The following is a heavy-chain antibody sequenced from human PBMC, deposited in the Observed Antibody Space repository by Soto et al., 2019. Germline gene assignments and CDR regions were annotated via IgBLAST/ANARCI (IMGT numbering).Heavy chain of an antibody. J-gene: IGHJ4*02. CDR2: ISGYKGNT. CDR3: ARVDYYDSSGYYGY. D-gene: IGHD3-22*01. Sequence: QVQLVQSGAEVKKPGASVKVSCKASGYTFTIYGISWVRQAPGHGLEWMGWISGYKGNTDYAQNLQDRVTLTTDAATSSVYMELRSLRSDDTAVYYCARVDYYDSSGYYGYWGQGTLITVSS. CDR1: GYTFTIYG. V-gene: IGHV1-18*04.